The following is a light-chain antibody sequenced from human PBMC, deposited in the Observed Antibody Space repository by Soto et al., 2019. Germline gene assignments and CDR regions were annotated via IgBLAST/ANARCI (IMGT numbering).Light chain of an antibody. Sequence: IQMTQSPSSLSASVGDRVNISCRMSQAISSHLAWYQQKPGKAPNLLIFGTSTLHSGVPSRFSGSGFGTDFTLSISGLQSEDFATYYCQQYYSFPYTFGRGTKVDIK. J-gene: IGKJ2*01. CDR2: GTS. V-gene: IGKV1D-8*01. CDR3: QQYYSFPYT. CDR1: QAISSH.